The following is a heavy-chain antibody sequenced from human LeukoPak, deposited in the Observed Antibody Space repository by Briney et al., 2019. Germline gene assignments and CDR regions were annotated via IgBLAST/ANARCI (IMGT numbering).Heavy chain of an antibody. D-gene: IGHD2-21*02. CDR1: GGSISSSSYY. Sequence: SETLSLTCTVSGGSISSSSYYWGWIRQPPGKGLEWLGSIYYSGGTYYNPSLKSRVTISVDTYKNQFSLKLSSVTAADTAVYYCARQAYCGGDCLNWFDPWGQGTLVTVSS. CDR2: IYYSGGT. CDR3: ARQAYCGGDCLNWFDP. V-gene: IGHV4-39*01. J-gene: IGHJ5*02.